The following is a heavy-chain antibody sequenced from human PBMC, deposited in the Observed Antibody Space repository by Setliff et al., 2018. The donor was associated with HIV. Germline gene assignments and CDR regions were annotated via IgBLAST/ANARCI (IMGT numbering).Heavy chain of an antibody. CDR2: ISAYKGNT. CDR1: GYNFLSYG. J-gene: IGHJ3*02. V-gene: IGHV1-18*04. D-gene: IGHD2-15*01. Sequence: ASVKVSCKAAGYNFLSYGFSWVRQAPGQGFQWMGWISAYKGNTIYAQNLQGRVTMTTDTSTSTVYMELRSLRSDDTAVYYCARDDVGYCSGGSCYHLFDTFDIWGQGTVVTVSS. CDR3: ARDDVGYCSGGSCYHLFDTFDI.